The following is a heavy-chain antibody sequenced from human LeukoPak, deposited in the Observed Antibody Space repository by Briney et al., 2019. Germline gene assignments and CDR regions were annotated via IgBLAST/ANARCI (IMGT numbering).Heavy chain of an antibody. CDR2: IYYSAST. V-gene: IGHV4-31*03. CDR3: ARDPGVQGVGDAFYI. Sequence: LYLPCSVSGGSIISGGYYWSGSRQHPGEGVGWIGYIYYSASTYSTPSLKSRLTISVDTSKTQFSLKLSSVTAADTAVYYCARDPGVQGVGDAFYIWGQGTMVTVSS. CDR1: GGSIISGGYY. J-gene: IGHJ3*02. D-gene: IGHD1-1*01.